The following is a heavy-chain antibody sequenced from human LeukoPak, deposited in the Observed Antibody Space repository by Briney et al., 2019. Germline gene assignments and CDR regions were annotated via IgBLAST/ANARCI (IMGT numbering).Heavy chain of an antibody. D-gene: IGHD3-22*01. Sequence: GGSLRLSCAASGLTFSNYAMSWVRQAPGKGLEWVSGISDSGGSTYYADSAKGRFTISRDNAKNSLYLQMNSLRAEDTAVYYCARGPVVVTLNWFDPWGQGTLVTVSS. CDR3: ARGPVVVTLNWFDP. V-gene: IGHV3-23*01. CDR2: ISDSGGST. CDR1: GLTFSNYA. J-gene: IGHJ5*02.